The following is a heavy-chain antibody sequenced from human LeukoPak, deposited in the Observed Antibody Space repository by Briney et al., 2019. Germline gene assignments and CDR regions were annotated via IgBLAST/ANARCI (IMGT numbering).Heavy chain of an antibody. J-gene: IGHJ6*03. Sequence: PSETLSLTCTVSGGSISSHYWSWIRQPPGKGLEWIGYIYYSGSTNYNPSLKSRVTISVDTSKNQFSLKLSSVTAADTAVYYCARGAVTNYYYYYYMDVWGKGTTVTVSS. D-gene: IGHD4-11*01. CDR1: GGSISSHY. CDR2: IYYSGST. V-gene: IGHV4-59*11. CDR3: ARGAVTNYYYYYYMDV.